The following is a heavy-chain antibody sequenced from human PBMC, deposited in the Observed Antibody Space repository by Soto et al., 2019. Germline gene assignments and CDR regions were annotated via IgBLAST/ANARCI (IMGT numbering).Heavy chain of an antibody. CDR2: ISSSGGSI. CDR1: GFTFNSHE. V-gene: IGHV3-48*03. CDR3: ARSWGLYCSSSRCYSPWFDP. J-gene: IGHJ5*02. Sequence: EVQLVESGGGLVQPGGSLRLSCAGSGFTFNSHEMTWVRQAPGKGLEWISSISSSGGSIYHADSVKGRFTVSRDNAKNSLYLQMNSLRAEDTAVYYCARSWGLYCSSSRCYSPWFDPWGRGTLVTVSS. D-gene: IGHD2-2*02.